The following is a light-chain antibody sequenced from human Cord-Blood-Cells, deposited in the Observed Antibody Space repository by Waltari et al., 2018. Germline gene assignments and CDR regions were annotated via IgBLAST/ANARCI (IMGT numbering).Light chain of an antibody. V-gene: IGLV2-14*01. J-gene: IGLJ3*02. CDR1: SSAVGGYNY. CDR3: SSYTSSSTWV. Sequence: QSALTQPASVSGSPGQSLTISCTGTSSAVGGYNYVSWYQQHPGKAPKPMIYDVSKRPSGVSNRFSGSKSGNTASLTISGLQAEDEADYYCSSYTSSSTWVFGGGTKLTVL. CDR2: DVS.